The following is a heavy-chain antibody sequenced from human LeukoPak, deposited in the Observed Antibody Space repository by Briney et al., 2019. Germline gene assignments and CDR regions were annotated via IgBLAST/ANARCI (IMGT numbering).Heavy chain of an antibody. J-gene: IGHJ4*02. D-gene: IGHD1-26*01. V-gene: IGHV3-21*01. CDR3: AGPGVVGASHYFNY. CDR1: GFTFSGYS. CDR2: ISTSSSYI. Sequence: PGGSLRLSCGASGFTFSGYSMNWVRQAPGKGLEWVSSISTSSSYIYYADSVKGRFTISRDNAKKSLYLQMNSLRAEDTAVYYCAGPGVVGASHYFNYWGQGTLVTVSS.